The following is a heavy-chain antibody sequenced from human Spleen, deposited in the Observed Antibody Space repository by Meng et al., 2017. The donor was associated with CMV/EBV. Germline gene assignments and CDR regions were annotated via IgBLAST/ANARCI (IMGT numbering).Heavy chain of an antibody. Sequence: GSLRLSCTVSGGSISSNNFYWGWIRQPPGKGLEWIGSIYYSGSTNSSPSLKSRVSISIDTSNNQFSLKVSSVTAADTAVYYCARTASYSLDAAEYFQYWGQGALVTVSS. CDR1: GGSISSNNFY. D-gene: IGHD2-15*01. CDR3: ARTASYSLDAAEYFQY. V-gene: IGHV4-39*01. CDR2: IYYSGST. J-gene: IGHJ1*01.